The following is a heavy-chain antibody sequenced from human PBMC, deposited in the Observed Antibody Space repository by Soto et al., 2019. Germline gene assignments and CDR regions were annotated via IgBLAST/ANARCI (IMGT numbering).Heavy chain of an antibody. CDR3: ARDSNPFSSGWYCWFDP. J-gene: IGHJ5*02. Sequence: QVQLVQSGAEVKKPGASVKVSCKASGYTFTSYGISWVRQAPGQGLEWMGWISAYNGNTNYAQKLQGRVTMTTDTSTSTAYMELRSLRSDDTAVYYCARDSNPFSSGWYCWFDPWGQGTLVTVSS. CDR1: GYTFTSYG. V-gene: IGHV1-18*04. D-gene: IGHD6-19*01. CDR2: ISAYNGNT.